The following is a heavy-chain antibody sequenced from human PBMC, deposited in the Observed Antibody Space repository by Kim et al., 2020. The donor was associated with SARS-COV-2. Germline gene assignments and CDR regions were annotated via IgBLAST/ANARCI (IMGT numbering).Heavy chain of an antibody. J-gene: IGHJ4*02. CDR2: ISYDGSNQ. Sequence: GGSLRLSCAASGFTFSSYGMHWVRQAPGKGLEWVAVISYDGSNQYYADSVKGRFTIPRNNSKNTLYLQMNSLRAEDTAVYYCGKEGAVAAPYYFDYWGQGALVTVSS. V-gene: IGHV3-30*18. D-gene: IGHD6-19*01. CDR1: GFTFSSYG. CDR3: GKEGAVAAPYYFDY.